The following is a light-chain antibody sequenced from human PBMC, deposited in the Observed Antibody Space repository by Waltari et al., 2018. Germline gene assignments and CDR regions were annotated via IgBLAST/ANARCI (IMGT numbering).Light chain of an antibody. Sequence: SSELTQDPAVSVALGQTVRITCPGVSLRRYSASWYQQRPGQAPILILYGQDNRPSGIPDRFSGSTSGNTASLTITGAQAEDEADYYCLSRDTTSTRVFGGGTRLTV. CDR2: GQD. V-gene: IGLV3-19*01. CDR1: SLRRYS. J-gene: IGLJ3*02. CDR3: LSRDTTSTRV.